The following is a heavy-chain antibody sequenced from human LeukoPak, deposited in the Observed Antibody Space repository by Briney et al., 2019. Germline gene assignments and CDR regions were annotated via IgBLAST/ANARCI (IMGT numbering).Heavy chain of an antibody. V-gene: IGHV1-3*01. CDR2: INAGNGNT. Sequence: ASVKVSCKASGYTFTSYAMHWVRQAPGQRLEWMGWINAGNGNTKYSQKFQGRVTITRDTSASTAYMELSSLRSEDTAVYYCAREEKYCSGGSCYYYYYGMDVWGQGTTVTVPS. CDR1: GYTFTSYA. CDR3: AREEKYCSGGSCYYYYYGMDV. J-gene: IGHJ6*02. D-gene: IGHD2-15*01.